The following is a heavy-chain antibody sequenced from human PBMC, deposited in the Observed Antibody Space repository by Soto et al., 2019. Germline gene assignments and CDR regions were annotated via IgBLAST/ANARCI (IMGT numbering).Heavy chain of an antibody. J-gene: IGHJ2*01. D-gene: IGHD5-18*01. V-gene: IGHV4-4*02. CDR1: GGSISSSNW. CDR3: ARDAVDTAMGNYWYFAL. CDR2: IYHSGST. Sequence: QVQLQESGPGLVKPSGTLSLTCAVSGGSISSSNWWSWVRQPPGKGLEWIGEIYHSGSTNYNPSPKSRVTIPVARSKNQFSLKLSSVTAADTAVYYCARDAVDTAMGNYWYFALWGRGTMVTVSS.